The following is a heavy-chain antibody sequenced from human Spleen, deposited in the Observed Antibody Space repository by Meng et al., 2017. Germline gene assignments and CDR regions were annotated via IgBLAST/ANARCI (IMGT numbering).Heavy chain of an antibody. CDR1: GVTFSSYY. CDR3: ARVKIGAAGNDRIEI. CDR2: IGTAGDT. Sequence: GETLKISCSASGVTFSSYYMHWVRQATGKGLEWVADIGTAGDTYYPASVKGRFTISRETAKNSLSLQMNSVRAGDTAVYYCARVKIGAAGNDRIEIWGQGTLVTVSS. D-gene: IGHD6-13*01. J-gene: IGHJ4*01. V-gene: IGHV3-13*01.